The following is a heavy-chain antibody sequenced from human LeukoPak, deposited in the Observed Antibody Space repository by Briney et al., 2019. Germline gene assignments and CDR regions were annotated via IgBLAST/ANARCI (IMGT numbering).Heavy chain of an antibody. CDR1: GGSISSYY. CDR2: IYYSGST. V-gene: IGHV4-59*08. J-gene: IGHJ5*02. CDR3: ARRATIFGGSNWFDP. D-gene: IGHD3-3*01. Sequence: PSETLSLTCTVSGGSISSYYWSWIRQPPGKGLEWIGYIYYSGSTNYNPSLKSRVTISVDTSKNQFSLKLSSVTAADTAVYYCARRATIFGGSNWFDPWGQGTLVTVSS.